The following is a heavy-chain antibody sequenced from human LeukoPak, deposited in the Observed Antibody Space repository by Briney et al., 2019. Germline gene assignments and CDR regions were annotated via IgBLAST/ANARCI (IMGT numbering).Heavy chain of an antibody. J-gene: IGHJ6*03. CDR2: TIPIFGTA. CDR3: ARWRASGGYYYYYYMDV. V-gene: IGHV1-69*13. CDR1: GGTFSSYA. D-gene: IGHD3-10*01. Sequence: SVKVSCKASGGTFSSYAISWVRQARGQGLEWMGGTIPIFGTANYAQKFQGRVTITADDSTSTAYMQLSSLRSEDTAVYYCARWRASGGYYYYYYMDVWGKGTTVTVSS.